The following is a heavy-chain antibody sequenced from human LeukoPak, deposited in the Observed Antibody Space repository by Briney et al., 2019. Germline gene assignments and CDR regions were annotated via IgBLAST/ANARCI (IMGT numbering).Heavy chain of an antibody. CDR3: ASGVHYYDSSGYYYRRYFDY. Sequence: ASGKLSCKAAGGTFSTYAIISLRQAPGQGLEWMGWISAYNVNTNYAQKLQRRGTMTTYTSTSTTYMELRRMRCDDTAVYYCASGVHYYDSSGYYYRRYFDYWGQGTLVTVSS. CDR1: GGTFSTYA. CDR2: ISAYNVNT. D-gene: IGHD3-22*01. V-gene: IGHV1-18*01. J-gene: IGHJ4*02.